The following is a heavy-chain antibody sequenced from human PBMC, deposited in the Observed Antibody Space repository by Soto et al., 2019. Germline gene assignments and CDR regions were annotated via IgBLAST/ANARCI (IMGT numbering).Heavy chain of an antibody. D-gene: IGHD3-9*01. CDR1: GFTFSSYG. V-gene: IGHV3-33*01. CDR2: IWYDGSNK. CDR3: ARDRPYYDILTGYYPRFDY. Sequence: LRLSCAASGFTFSSYGMHWVRQAPGKGLEWVAVIWYDGSNKYYADSVKGRFTISRDNSKNTLYLQMNSLRAEDTAVYYCARDRPYYDILTGYYPRFDYWGQGTLVTVSS. J-gene: IGHJ4*02.